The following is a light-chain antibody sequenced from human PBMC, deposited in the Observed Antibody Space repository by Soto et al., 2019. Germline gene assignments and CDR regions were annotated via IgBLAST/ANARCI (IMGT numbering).Light chain of an antibody. V-gene: IGLV1-40*01. Sequence: QSGLTQPPSVSGAPGQRVTISCTGSSSNIGAGYDVHWYQQLPGTAPKLLIYGISHRPTGVPDRFSASKSATTASLAITGLQAEDEADYYCQSYDSSLSGSVFGGGTKLTVL. CDR2: GIS. CDR3: QSYDSSLSGSV. J-gene: IGLJ2*01. CDR1: SSNIGAGYD.